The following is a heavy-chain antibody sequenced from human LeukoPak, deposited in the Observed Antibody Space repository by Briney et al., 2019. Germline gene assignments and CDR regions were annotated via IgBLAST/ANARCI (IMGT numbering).Heavy chain of an antibody. D-gene: IGHD3-10*01. CDR2: IYSGGST. CDR1: GFTVSSNY. J-gene: IGHJ4*02. Sequence: GGSLRLSCAASGFTVSSNYMSWVCQAPGKGLEWVSVIYSGGSTYYADSVKGRFTISRDNSKNTLYLQMNSLRAEDTAVYYCAGLYGSGSLYYFDYWGQGTLVTVSS. CDR3: AGLYGSGSLYYFDY. V-gene: IGHV3-66*01.